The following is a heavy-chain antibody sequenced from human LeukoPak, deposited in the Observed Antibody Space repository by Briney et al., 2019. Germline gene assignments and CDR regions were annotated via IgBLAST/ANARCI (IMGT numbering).Heavy chain of an antibody. CDR1: GGTFSSYA. D-gene: IGHD2-2*02. CDR2: IIPIFGTA. Sequence: GASVKVSCKASGGTFSSYAISWVRQAPGQGLEWMGGIIPIFGTANYAQKFQGRVTITADESTSTAYMELSNLRSEDTAVYYCARELPAAIRIFDYWGQGTLVTVSS. J-gene: IGHJ4*02. V-gene: IGHV1-69*13. CDR3: ARELPAAIRIFDY.